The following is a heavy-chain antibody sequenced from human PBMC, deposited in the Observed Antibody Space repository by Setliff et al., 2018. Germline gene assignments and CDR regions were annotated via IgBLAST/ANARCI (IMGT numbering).Heavy chain of an antibody. CDR2: INHSGST. D-gene: IGHD3-10*01. Sequence: LSLTCGASGGSFSDYYWTWIRQTPGKGLEWIGEINHSGSTKCNPSLKSRVTISVDTPKNQFSLRLSSVTAADSAIYYCARDRSALVRGVVHHNYFDPWGQGNKVTVSS. V-gene: IGHV4-34*01. CDR3: ARDRSALVRGVVHHNYFDP. CDR1: GGSFSDYY. J-gene: IGHJ5*02.